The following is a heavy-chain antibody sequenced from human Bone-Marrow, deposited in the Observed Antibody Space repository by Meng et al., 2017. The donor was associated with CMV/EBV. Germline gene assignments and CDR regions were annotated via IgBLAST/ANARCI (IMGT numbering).Heavy chain of an antibody. V-gene: IGHV1-69*10. J-gene: IGHJ6*02. Sequence: SVKVSCKASGGTFSSYAISWVRQAPGQGLEWMGGIIPILGIANYAQKFQGRVTITADKSTSTAYMELSSLRSDDTAVYYCAREEYEYGDYGMDVWGQGTTVTVSS. CDR3: AREEYEYGDYGMDV. D-gene: IGHD4-17*01. CDR2: IIPILGIA. CDR1: GGTFSSYA.